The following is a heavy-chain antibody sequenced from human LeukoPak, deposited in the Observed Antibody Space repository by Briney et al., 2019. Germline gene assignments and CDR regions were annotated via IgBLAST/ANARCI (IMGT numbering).Heavy chain of an antibody. CDR1: GFTFSSYA. Sequence: GGSLRLSCAASGFTFSSYAMSWVRQAPGKGLEWVSAISGRGGSTYYADSVKGRFTISRDNSKNTLYLQMNSLRAEDTAVYYCAKDLEYYYDSSGNYWGQGTLVTVSS. CDR3: AKDLEYYYDSSGNY. D-gene: IGHD3-22*01. CDR2: ISGRGGST. V-gene: IGHV3-23*01. J-gene: IGHJ4*02.